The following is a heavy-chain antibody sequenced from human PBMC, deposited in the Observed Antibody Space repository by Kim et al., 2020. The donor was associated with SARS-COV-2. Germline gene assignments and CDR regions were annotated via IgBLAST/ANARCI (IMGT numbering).Heavy chain of an antibody. Sequence: GGSLRLSCAVAGFTFSSYGMHWVRQAPGKGLEWVAVIWHDGSYKYYGDSAKGRFTISRDNAKNTLYLQMDSLSVEDMAVYYCARDSHGMDVWGRGTTVTVSS. V-gene: IGHV3-33*01. CDR3: ARDSHGMDV. CDR1: GFTFSSYG. J-gene: IGHJ6*02. CDR2: IWHDGSYK.